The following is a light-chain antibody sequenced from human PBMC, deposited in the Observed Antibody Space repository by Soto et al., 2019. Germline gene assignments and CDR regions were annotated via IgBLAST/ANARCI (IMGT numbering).Light chain of an antibody. Sequence: EIVMTQSPATLSVSPGERATLSCRASQSVSSNLAWYQQKPGQAPRLLIYGASTRATGIPARFGGSGSGTEFTLTISSLQSEDVAVYYWQQDNKWPPWTVGEGTKLEIK. CDR3: QQDNKWPPWT. CDR2: GAS. CDR1: QSVSSN. V-gene: IGKV3-15*01. J-gene: IGKJ2*01.